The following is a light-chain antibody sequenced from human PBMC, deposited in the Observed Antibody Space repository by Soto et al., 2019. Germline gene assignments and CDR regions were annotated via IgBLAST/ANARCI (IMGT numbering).Light chain of an antibody. CDR2: AAS. Sequence: AIQTTQSPSSLSASVGDRVTITCRASQGIRNDLGWYQQKPGKAPKVLIYAASSLQGGVPSRFSGSGSGTDFTLTISGLQPDDFATYYCLQDYSYPLTFGGGTKVEIK. CDR1: QGIRND. CDR3: LQDYSYPLT. V-gene: IGKV1-6*01. J-gene: IGKJ4*01.